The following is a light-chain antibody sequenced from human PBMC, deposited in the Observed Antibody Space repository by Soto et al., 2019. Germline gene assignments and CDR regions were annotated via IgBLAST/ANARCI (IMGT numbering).Light chain of an antibody. CDR3: SSYAHSSIYV. CDR1: SSDVGYYNY. V-gene: IGLV2-14*01. Sequence: QSVLTQPASVSGSPGQSITISCTGTSSDVGYYNYVSWYQQHPGKAPKLMIYVVGNRPSGASIRFSGSKSGNTASLTISGLQADDEADYYCSSYAHSSIYVSGTGSKVT. CDR2: VVG. J-gene: IGLJ1*01.